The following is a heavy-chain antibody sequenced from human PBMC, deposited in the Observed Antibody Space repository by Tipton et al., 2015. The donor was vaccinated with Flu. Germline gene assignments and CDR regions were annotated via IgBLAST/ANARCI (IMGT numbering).Heavy chain of an antibody. CDR3: ARQIGGGDCY. D-gene: IGHD2-21*01. V-gene: IGHV3-74*01. CDR2: VNSDRSSI. J-gene: IGHJ4*02. CDR1: GFTFRSYG. Sequence: SLRLSYAASGFTFRSYGMHWVRQGPGKALAWVSHVNSDRSSITYADSVKGRFTVSRDNAKSSLYLEMNSLRAEDTAMYYCARQIGGGDCYWGQGTLVTVSS.